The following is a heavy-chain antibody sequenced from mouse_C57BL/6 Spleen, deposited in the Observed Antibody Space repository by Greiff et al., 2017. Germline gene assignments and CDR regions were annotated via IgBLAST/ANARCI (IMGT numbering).Heavy chain of an antibody. CDR3: ARPDYYGLYAMDY. CDR2: ISSGSSTI. V-gene: IGHV5-17*01. J-gene: IGHJ4*01. D-gene: IGHD1-1*01. CDR1: GFTFSDHG. Sequence: EVKLVESGGGLVKPGGFLKLSCAASGFTFSDHGMHWVRQAPEKGLEWVAYISSGSSTIYYADTVKGRFTISRDNAKNTLFLQMTSLRSEDTAMYYCARPDYYGLYAMDYWGQGTSVTVSS.